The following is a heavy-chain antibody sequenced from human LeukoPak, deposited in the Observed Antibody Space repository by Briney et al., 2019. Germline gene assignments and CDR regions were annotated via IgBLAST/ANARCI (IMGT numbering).Heavy chain of an antibody. CDR3: ARDAQETRTFDI. CDR2: IWYDGSNK. J-gene: IGHJ3*02. Sequence: PGGSLRLSCAASGFTFSSYGMHWVRQAPGKGLEWVAVIWYDGSNKYYADSVKGRFTISRDNSKNTLYLQMNSLRPEDTAVYYCARDAQETRTFDIWGQGTMVTVSS. CDR1: GFTFSSYG. V-gene: IGHV3-33*01. D-gene: IGHD4-11*01.